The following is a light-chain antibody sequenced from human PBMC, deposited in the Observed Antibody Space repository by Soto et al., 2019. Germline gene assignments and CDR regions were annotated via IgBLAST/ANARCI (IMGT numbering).Light chain of an antibody. V-gene: IGKV1-39*01. J-gene: IGKJ4*01. CDR1: QTIGRY. CDR2: GAS. CDR3: QKCGIAPFS. Sequence: DIQMTQSPSSLSASVGDRVTITCRASQTIGRYLNWYQQKPGEVPNVLIYGASSLQSGVPSRFSGSGSGTDFTLTISSLQPEDVATYYCQKCGIAPFSFGGGTKVELK.